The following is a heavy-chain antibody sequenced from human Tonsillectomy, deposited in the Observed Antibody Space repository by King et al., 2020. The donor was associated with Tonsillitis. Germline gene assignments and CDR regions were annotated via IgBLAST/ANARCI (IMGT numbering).Heavy chain of an antibody. V-gene: IGHV3-21*01. CDR1: GFTFSSDS. D-gene: IGHD3-22*01. CDR3: ARTYDSSGYYWDFDY. Sequence: VQLVESGGGLVKPGGSLRLSCAASGFTFSSDSMHLVRQAPWKGLEWVTSISISSMYIYYADSMKGRFTISIDNAKNSLYLQMNSLRAEDTAVYYCARTYDSSGYYWDFDYWGQGTLVTVSS. J-gene: IGHJ4*02. CDR2: ISISSMYI.